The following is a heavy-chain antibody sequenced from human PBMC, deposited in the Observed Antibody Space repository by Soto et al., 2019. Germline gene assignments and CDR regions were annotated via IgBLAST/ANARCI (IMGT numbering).Heavy chain of an antibody. CDR1: GFTFSNAW. CDR2: IKSKTDGGTT. J-gene: IGHJ4*02. Sequence: EVQLVESGGGLVKPGGSLRLSCAASGFTFSNAWMSWVRQAQGKGLEWVGRIKSKTDGGTTDYAAPVKGRFTISRDDSKNTLYLQMNSLKTEDTAVYYCTTDRGGHGDYGHWGQGTLVTVSS. V-gene: IGHV3-15*01. D-gene: IGHD4-17*01. CDR3: TTDRGGHGDYGH.